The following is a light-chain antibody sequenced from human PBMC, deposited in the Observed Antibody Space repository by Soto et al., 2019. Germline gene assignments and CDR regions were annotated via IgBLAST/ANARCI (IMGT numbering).Light chain of an antibody. Sequence: EIVLTQSPPTLSLSPGERATLSWRASQRVSSYLDWYQQKPGQAPRLLIYDASKRATGIPARFSGSGSGTDFTLTISSLEPEDFAVYYCQQRSNWPPTWTFGQGTRVEIK. CDR2: DAS. J-gene: IGKJ1*01. CDR1: QRVSSY. CDR3: QQRSNWPPTWT. V-gene: IGKV3-11*01.